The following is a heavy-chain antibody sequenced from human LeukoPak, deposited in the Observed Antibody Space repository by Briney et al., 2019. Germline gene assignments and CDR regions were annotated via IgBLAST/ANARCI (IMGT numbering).Heavy chain of an antibody. CDR1: GYTFTSYD. CDR3: ARGSWAMVRGVGKTYYFDY. CDR2: MNPNSGNT. J-gene: IGHJ4*02. D-gene: IGHD3-10*01. V-gene: IGHV1-8*01. Sequence: GASVKVSCKASGYTFTSYDINWVRQATGQGLEWMGWMNPNSGNTGYAQKFQGRVTMTRNSSISTAYMQLSSLRSEDAAVYYCARGSWAMVRGVGKTYYFDYWGQGSLVTVSS.